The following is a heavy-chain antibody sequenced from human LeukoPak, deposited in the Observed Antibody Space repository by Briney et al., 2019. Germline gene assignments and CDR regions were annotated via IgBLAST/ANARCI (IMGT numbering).Heavy chain of an antibody. Sequence: GGSLRLSCAASGFTFSSYAMHWVRQAPGKGLEWVAVISYDGSNKYYADSVKGRFTISRDNSKNTLYLQMNSLRAEDTAVYYCARAPDGFDYWGQGPLVTVSS. CDR3: ARAPDGFDY. CDR1: GFTFSSYA. CDR2: ISYDGSNK. V-gene: IGHV3-30-3*01. J-gene: IGHJ4*02. D-gene: IGHD1-14*01.